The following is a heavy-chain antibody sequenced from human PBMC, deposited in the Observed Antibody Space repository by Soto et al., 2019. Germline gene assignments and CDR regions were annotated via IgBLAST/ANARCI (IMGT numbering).Heavy chain of an antibody. CDR2: IYHDGST. CDR1: SGSISSSNW. V-gene: IGHV4-4*02. CDR3: ARVGKHCSNGVCYIFDY. J-gene: IGHJ4*02. Sequence: SETLSLTCAVSSGSISSSNWWSWVRQPPGRGLEWIGEIYHDGSTNYNPSLKSRVTMSVDKSKNQFFLTLSSVTAADTAVYYCARVGKHCSNGVCYIFDYWGQGALVTVSS. D-gene: IGHD2-8*01.